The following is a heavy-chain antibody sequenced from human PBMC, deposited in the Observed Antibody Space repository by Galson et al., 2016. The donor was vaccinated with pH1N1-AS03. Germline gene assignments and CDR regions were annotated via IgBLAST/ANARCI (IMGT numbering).Heavy chain of an antibody. CDR1: GFTFSPYA. CDR2: ISSDGSNK. V-gene: IGHV3-30*04. D-gene: IGHD6-19*01. CDR3: ARETVVGTGFEY. Sequence: SLRLSCAASGFTFSPYAMHWVRQAPGKGLEWVAVISSDGSNKYYSDSGKGRFTISRDNSKSTLYLQMNSLRAEDSAVYYCARETVVGTGFEYWGQGTLVTASS. J-gene: IGHJ4*02.